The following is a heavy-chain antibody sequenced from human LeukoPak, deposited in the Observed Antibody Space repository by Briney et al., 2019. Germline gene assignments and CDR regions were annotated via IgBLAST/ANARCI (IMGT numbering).Heavy chain of an antibody. Sequence: GESLKISCKGSGYSFTSYWIGWVRQMPGKGLEWMGIIYPGDSDTRYSPSFQGQVTISVDKSFSTAYLQLSSLKASDTAMYYCARAYYVDSSGYFPFDNWGQGTLVTVSS. CDR3: ARAYYVDSSGYFPFDN. D-gene: IGHD3-22*01. CDR2: IYPGDSDT. J-gene: IGHJ4*02. CDR1: GYSFTSYW. V-gene: IGHV5-51*01.